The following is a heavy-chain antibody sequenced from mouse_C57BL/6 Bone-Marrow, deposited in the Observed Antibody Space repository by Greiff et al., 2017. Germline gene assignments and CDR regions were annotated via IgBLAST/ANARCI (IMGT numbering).Heavy chain of an antibody. D-gene: IGHD1-1*01. Sequence: VQLKQSGPELVKPGASVKISCKASGYTFTDYYMNWVKQSHGKSLEWIGDINPNNGGTSYNQKFKGKATLTVDKSSSTAYMELRSLTSEDSAVYYCARFYYYGSSHGWFAYWGQGTLVTVSA. CDR2: INPNNGGT. CDR3: ARFYYYGSSHGWFAY. V-gene: IGHV1-26*01. J-gene: IGHJ3*01. CDR1: GYTFTDYY.